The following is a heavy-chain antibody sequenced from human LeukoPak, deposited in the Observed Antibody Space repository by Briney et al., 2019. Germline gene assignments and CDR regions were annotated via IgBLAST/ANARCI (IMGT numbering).Heavy chain of an antibody. J-gene: IGHJ4*02. CDR1: GGTFSSYA. CDR3: ARGDGGSPVFDY. CDR2: IIPIFGTA. V-gene: IGHV1-69*06. D-gene: IGHD2-15*01. Sequence: SVEVSCKASGGTFSSYAISWVRQAPGQGLEWMGGIIPIFGTANYAQKFQGRVTITADKSTSTAYMGLSSLRSEDTAVYYCARGDGGSPVFDYWGQGTLVTVSS.